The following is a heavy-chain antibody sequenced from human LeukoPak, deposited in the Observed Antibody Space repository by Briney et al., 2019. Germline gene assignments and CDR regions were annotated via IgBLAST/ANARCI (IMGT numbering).Heavy chain of an antibody. CDR3: VEGGIAPLNWFDP. V-gene: IGHV1-69*06. CDR2: IIPMFNTT. D-gene: IGHD6-13*01. J-gene: IGHJ5*02. Sequence: SVTVSCKASGGTFSSYAISWVRQAPGQGLEWMGGIIPMFNTTKYAQKFQDRVTITADKSTSTAYMELSSLRSEDTAVYYCVEGGIAPLNWFDPWGQGTLVTVSS. CDR1: GGTFSSYA.